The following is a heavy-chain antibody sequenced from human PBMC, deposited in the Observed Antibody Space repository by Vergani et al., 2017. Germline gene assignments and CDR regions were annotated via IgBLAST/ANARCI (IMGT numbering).Heavy chain of an antibody. D-gene: IGHD5-24*01. CDR3: ARDDGYNPVYYYYYGMDV. J-gene: IGHJ6*02. Sequence: QVQLVHSGAEVKKPGSSVKVSCKASGGTFSSYTISWVRQAPGQGLEWMGRIIPILGIANYAQKFQGRVTITADKSTSTAYMELSSLRSEDTAVYYCARDDGYNPVYYYYYGMDVWGQGTTVTVSS. V-gene: IGHV1-69*04. CDR2: IIPILGIA. CDR1: GGTFSSYT.